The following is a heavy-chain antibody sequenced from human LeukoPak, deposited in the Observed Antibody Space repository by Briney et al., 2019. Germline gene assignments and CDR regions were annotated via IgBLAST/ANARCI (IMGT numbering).Heavy chain of an antibody. J-gene: IGHJ4*02. V-gene: IGHV3-21*06. CDR3: ARRGYYDSSGYDY. D-gene: IGHD3-22*01. CDR1: GFTFGDYA. Sequence: GGSLRLSCTASGFTFGDYAMNWVRQAPGKGLEWVSSISGSSTDIYYADSVKGRFTISRDNAKNSVFLQINNLRVEDTAIYYCARRGYYDSSGYDYWGQGTLVTVSS. CDR2: ISGSSTDI.